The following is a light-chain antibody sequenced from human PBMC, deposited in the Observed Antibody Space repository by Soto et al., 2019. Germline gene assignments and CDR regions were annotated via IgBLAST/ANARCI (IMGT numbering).Light chain of an antibody. CDR3: QQSYGIPQT. CDR1: QGISSW. J-gene: IGKJ1*01. CDR2: AAS. Sequence: DIQMTQSPSSVSASVGDRVTITCRASQGISSWLAWYQQKPGKAPKLLMYAASTLQRGVPSRFSGSGSGTEFTLAISSLHPEDFTTYYCQQSYGIPQTFGPGTKVDIK. V-gene: IGKV1-12*01.